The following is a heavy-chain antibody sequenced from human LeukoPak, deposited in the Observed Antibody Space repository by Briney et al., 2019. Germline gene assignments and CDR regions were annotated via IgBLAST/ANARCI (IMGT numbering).Heavy chain of an antibody. CDR2: ISADGGST. CDR3: AKDTVAYVSGTSYIGNYFDY. V-gene: IGHV3-43*02. Sequence: GGSLRLSCAASGFNFDAYAMHWVRQAPGKGLQWISLISADGGSTYYADSVKGRFTISRDNSRNSLYLQMNSLTTEDTAFYYCAKDTVAYVSGTSYIGNYFDYWGQGALVTVSS. D-gene: IGHD3-10*01. J-gene: IGHJ4*02. CDR1: GFNFDAYA.